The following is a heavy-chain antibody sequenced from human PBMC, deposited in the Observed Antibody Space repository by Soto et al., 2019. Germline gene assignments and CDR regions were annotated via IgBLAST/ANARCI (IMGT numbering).Heavy chain of an antibody. V-gene: IGHV3-48*01. Sequence: GGSLRLSCAASGFTFSRYSMNGVRQAPGKGLEWVSYISSSSSTIYYADSVKGRFTISRDNAKNSLYLQMNSLRAEDTAVYYCARDSYGNLYYYYYYMDVWGKGTTVTVSS. CDR2: ISSSSSTI. CDR1: GFTFSRYS. D-gene: IGHD5-18*01. J-gene: IGHJ6*03. CDR3: ARDSYGNLYYYYYYMDV.